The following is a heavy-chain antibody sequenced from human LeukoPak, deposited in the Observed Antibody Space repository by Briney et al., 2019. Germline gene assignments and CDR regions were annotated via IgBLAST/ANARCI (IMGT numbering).Heavy chain of an antibody. CDR1: GYTLTDYY. CDR2: INPNSGGT. J-gene: IGHJ4*02. CDR3: ARGISAHDY. V-gene: IGHV1-2*02. Sequence: ASVKVSCKASGYTLTDYYIHWVRQAPGQGLEWVGWINPNSGGTNYAQKFQGRVTMTRDTSISTAYMELISLISDDTAVYYCARGISAHDYWGQGTLVTVSS.